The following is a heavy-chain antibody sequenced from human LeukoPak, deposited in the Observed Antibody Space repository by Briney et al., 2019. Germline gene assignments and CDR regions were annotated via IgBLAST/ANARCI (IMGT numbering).Heavy chain of an antibody. J-gene: IGHJ4*02. CDR1: GFIFSSYW. CDR3: AGDEKKYYYGSGSYEVDY. Sequence: GGSLRLSCAASGFIFSSYWMAWVRQAPGKGLEWVANIKEDGSDKNYVESLKGRFTISRDNAKNTLYLQMNSLRAEDTAVYYCAGDEKKYYYGSGSYEVDYWGQGTLVTVSS. CDR2: IKEDGSDK. D-gene: IGHD3-10*01. V-gene: IGHV3-7*01.